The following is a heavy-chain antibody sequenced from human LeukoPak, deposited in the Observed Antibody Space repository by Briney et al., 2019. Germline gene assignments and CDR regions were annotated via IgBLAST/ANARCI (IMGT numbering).Heavy chain of an antibody. V-gene: IGHV4-59*12. CDR1: GGSISSYY. D-gene: IGHD1-26*01. CDR3: ARDTGSFPHVSFDI. CDR2: IYYSGST. J-gene: IGHJ3*02. Sequence: SSETLSLTCTVSGGSISSYYWSWIRQPPGKGLEWIGYIYYSGSTNYNPSLKSRVTISVDTSKNQFSLKLSSVTAADTAVYYCARDTGSFPHVSFDIWGQGTMVTVSS.